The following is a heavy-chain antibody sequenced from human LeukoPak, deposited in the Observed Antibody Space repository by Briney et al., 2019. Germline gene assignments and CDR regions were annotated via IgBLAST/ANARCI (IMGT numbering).Heavy chain of an antibody. Sequence: GGTLRLSCAASGFTFSSYSMNWVRHAPGKGLEWVSSISSSSSYIYYAHSVKGRFTISRDSSKNTLYLQMNRLRAEDAAVYYCAKAPVTTCSGADCYPFDYWGQETLVTVSS. CDR3: AKAPVTTCSGADCYPFDY. J-gene: IGHJ4*02. D-gene: IGHD2-15*01. CDR1: GFTFSSYS. V-gene: IGHV3-21*04. CDR2: ISSSSSYI.